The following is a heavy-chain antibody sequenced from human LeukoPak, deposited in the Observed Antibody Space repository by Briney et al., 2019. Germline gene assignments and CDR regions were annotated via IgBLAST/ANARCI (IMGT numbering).Heavy chain of an antibody. CDR2: ISWNSGSI. D-gene: IGHD6-6*01. CDR3: AKEYSSSSRWFDP. Sequence: GGSLRLSCAASGFTFDDYAMHWVRQAPGKGLEWVSGISWNSGSIGYADSVKGRFTISRDNAKNSLYLQMNSLRAEDTALYYCAKEYSSSSRWFDPWGQGTLVTVSS. CDR1: GFTFDDYA. J-gene: IGHJ5*02. V-gene: IGHV3-9*01.